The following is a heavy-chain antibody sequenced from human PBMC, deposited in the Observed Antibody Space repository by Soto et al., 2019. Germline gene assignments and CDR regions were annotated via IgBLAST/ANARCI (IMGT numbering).Heavy chain of an antibody. CDR3: ARVYDFWSGYYGSNWFDP. J-gene: IGHJ5*02. D-gene: IGHD3-3*01. Sequence: GASVTVSCTSSGYTFTIYGIICVRQAPGQGLEWMGWISAYNGNTNYAQELQGRVTMTTDTSTSTAYMELRSLRSDDTAVYYCARVYDFWSGYYGSNWFDPWGQGTLVTVSS. V-gene: IGHV1-18*01. CDR1: GYTFTIYG. CDR2: ISAYNGNT.